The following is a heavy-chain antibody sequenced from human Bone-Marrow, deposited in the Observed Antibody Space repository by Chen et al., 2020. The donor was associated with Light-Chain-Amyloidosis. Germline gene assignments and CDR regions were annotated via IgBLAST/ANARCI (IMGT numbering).Heavy chain of an antibody. J-gene: IGHJ4*02. D-gene: IGHD6-13*01. CDR1: GDSFSSYS. V-gene: IGHV1-69*17. CDR3: AIGADGTGGHDY. Sequence: QVQLVQSGAEVKKPGSSVKVSCKASGDSFSSYSIAWVRQAPGQGLEWMGETIPSFGVTDYAQKFEGRVTITADLSTNIVYMEMSSLRSEDTALYYCAIGADGTGGHDYWGPGTLVTVSS. CDR2: TIPSFGVT.